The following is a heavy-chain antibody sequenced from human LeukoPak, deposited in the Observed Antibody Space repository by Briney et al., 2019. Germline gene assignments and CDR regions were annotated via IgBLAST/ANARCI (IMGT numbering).Heavy chain of an antibody. D-gene: IGHD1-26*01. Sequence: KPGGSLRLSCAASGYILNNAWMSWVRQAPGKGLEWVGRIKSKTHGGTTDYAAPVKARFTISRDDSKNTLYLQMNSLQTEDTAIYYCTTEYSTNAFDIWGQGTMVTVSS. CDR2: IKSKTHGGTT. V-gene: IGHV3-15*01. CDR1: GYILNNAW. J-gene: IGHJ3*02. CDR3: TTEYSTNAFDI.